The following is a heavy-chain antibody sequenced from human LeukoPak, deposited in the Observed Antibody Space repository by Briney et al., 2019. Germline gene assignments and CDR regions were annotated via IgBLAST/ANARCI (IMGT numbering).Heavy chain of an antibody. Sequence: SVTVSFNCSGCTFSSYTISWMRHAPAQGHGWMGRVIPILGIENYAQKVHGRVTITADKSTSTDYMELSRLRSEDTAVYYCARAAQPPEERGLHMGYWGQGTLVTVSS. V-gene: IGHV1-69*02. CDR1: GCTFSSYT. D-gene: IGHD1-1*01. CDR2: VIPILGIE. J-gene: IGHJ4*02. CDR3: ARAAQPPEERGLHMGY.